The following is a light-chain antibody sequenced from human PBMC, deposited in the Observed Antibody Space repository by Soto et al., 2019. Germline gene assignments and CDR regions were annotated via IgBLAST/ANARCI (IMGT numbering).Light chain of an antibody. CDR2: EVS. CDR1: SSDVGGYNY. Sequence: QSALTQPASVSGSPGQSITISCTGTSSDVGGYNYVSWYQQHPGKAPKLIIYEVSNRPSGVSNRFSGSKSGNTASLTISGPKAEDEADYYCNSYTSKSTGVFGNGTKVTVL. J-gene: IGLJ1*01. V-gene: IGLV2-14*01. CDR3: NSYTSKSTGV.